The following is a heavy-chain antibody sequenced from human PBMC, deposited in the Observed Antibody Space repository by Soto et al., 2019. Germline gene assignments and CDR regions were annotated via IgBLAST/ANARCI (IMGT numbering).Heavy chain of an antibody. CDR1: GFTFSSYA. D-gene: IGHD2-15*01. CDR2: ISYDGSNK. Sequence: QVQLVESGGGVVQPGRSLRLSCAASGFTFSSYAMHWVRQAPGKGLEWVAVISYDGSNKYYADSVKGRFTISRDNSKNTLYLQMNSLRVEDTAVYYCASGMTPWGQGTLVTVSS. V-gene: IGHV3-30-3*01. J-gene: IGHJ4*02. CDR3: ASGMTP.